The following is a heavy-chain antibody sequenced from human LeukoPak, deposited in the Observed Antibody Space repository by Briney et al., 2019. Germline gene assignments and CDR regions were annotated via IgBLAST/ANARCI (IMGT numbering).Heavy chain of an antibody. V-gene: IGHV1-18*01. CDR1: GYTLTSYG. CDR3: ARGRLWGSGSYYSDY. Sequence: ASVTVSCKASGYTLTSYGISWVRQAPGQGLEWIGWISAYNGNTNYAQKLQGSVSMTTDTSTSTAYMELRSLRSDHTAVYYCARGRLWGSGSYYSDYWGQGTLVTVSS. D-gene: IGHD3-10*01. CDR2: ISAYNGNT. J-gene: IGHJ4*02.